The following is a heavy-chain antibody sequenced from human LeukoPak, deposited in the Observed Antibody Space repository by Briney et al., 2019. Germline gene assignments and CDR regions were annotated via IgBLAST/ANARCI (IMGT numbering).Heavy chain of an antibody. CDR3: SRDRHCIGSTCYGL. Sequence: GGSLRLSCSASGFTFNNYAMLWVRQAPGKGLEWVSGLSGSGGITNYANSVKGRFSISRDNSKNTMSLQMNSLRAEDTAVYYCSRDRHCIGSTCYGLWGQGTRVTVSS. CDR1: GFTFNNYA. J-gene: IGHJ4*02. D-gene: IGHD2-2*01. CDR2: LSGSGGIT. V-gene: IGHV3-23*01.